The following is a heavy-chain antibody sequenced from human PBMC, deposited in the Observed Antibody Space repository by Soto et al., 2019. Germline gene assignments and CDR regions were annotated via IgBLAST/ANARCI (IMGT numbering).Heavy chain of an antibody. CDR1: GFTFSSYA. CDR3: ARDFIAARKMVVQNYYYYYGMDV. D-gene: IGHD6-6*01. CDR2: ISYDGSNK. J-gene: IGHJ6*02. Sequence: PGGSLRLSCAASGFTFSSYAMHWVRQATGKGLEWVAVISYDGSNKYYADSVKGRFTISRDNSKNTLYLQMNSLRAEDTAVYYCARDFIAARKMVVQNYYYYYGMDVWGQGTTVTVSS. V-gene: IGHV3-30-3*01.